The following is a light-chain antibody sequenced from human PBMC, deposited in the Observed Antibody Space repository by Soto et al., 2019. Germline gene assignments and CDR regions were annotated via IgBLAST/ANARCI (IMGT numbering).Light chain of an antibody. CDR2: DAS. CDR1: QHISKF. J-gene: IGKJ2*01. V-gene: IGKV1-33*01. CDR3: QQYDNIPRT. Sequence: DIQMTQSPSSLSASVGDRVTLTSRASQHISKFLNWYQQKPGKAPKLLIYDASILETGVPSRFSGSGYGTDFTFTISSLQSEDIATYYCQQYDNIPRTFGQGTKVEVK.